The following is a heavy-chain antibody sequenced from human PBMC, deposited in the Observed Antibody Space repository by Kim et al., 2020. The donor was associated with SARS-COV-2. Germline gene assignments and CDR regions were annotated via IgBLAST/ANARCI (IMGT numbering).Heavy chain of an antibody. CDR2: IYYSGST. CDR3: ARGGRFLEWPLGD. Sequence: SETLSLTCTVSGGSISSYYWSWIRQPPGKGLEWIGYIYYSGSTNYNPSLKSRVTISVDTSKNQFSLKLSSVTAADTAVYYCARGGRFLEWPLGDWGQGTLVTVSS. D-gene: IGHD3-3*01. J-gene: IGHJ4*02. V-gene: IGHV4-59*01. CDR1: GGSISSYY.